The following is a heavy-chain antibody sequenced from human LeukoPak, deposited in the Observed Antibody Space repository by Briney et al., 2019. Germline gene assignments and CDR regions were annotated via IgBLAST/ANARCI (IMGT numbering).Heavy chain of an antibody. Sequence: PGGSLRLSCAASGFTVSSNYMNWVRQAPGKGLEWVSGISGNGGITYYADSVKGRFTISRDNSKNTLYLQMNSLRADDTAVYYCARWGGSWHDFDYWGQGTLVTVSS. V-gene: IGHV3-23*01. CDR2: ISGNGGIT. CDR1: GFTVSSNY. D-gene: IGHD6-13*01. J-gene: IGHJ4*02. CDR3: ARWGGSWHDFDY.